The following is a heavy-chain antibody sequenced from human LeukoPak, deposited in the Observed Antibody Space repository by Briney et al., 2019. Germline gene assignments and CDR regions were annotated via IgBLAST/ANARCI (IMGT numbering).Heavy chain of an antibody. CDR3: ARGAGLGAAGYC. CDR2: INIDGSTT. J-gene: IGHJ4*02. V-gene: IGHV3-74*01. Sequence: GGSLRLSCAASGFTFSNYWMHWVRQAPGKGLVWVSHINIDGSTTNYADSVKGRFTISRDNAKNTLYLQMNSLRAEDTAVYYCARGAGLGAAGYCWGQGTLVTVSS. CDR1: GFTFSNYW. D-gene: IGHD2-21*01.